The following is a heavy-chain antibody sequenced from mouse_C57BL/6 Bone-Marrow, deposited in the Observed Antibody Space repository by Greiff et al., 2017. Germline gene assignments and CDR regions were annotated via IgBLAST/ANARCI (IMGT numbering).Heavy chain of an antibody. V-gene: IGHV5-17*01. CDR1: GFTFSDYG. D-gene: IGHD1-1*01. Sequence: EVQLQESGGGLVKPGGSLKLSCAASGFTFSDYGLHWVRQAPEKGLEWVAYISSGSSTIYYADTMKGRFTISRANAKNTLFLQMTSLRSEDTAMYYCARHYYGSSFAYWGQGTLVTGSA. CDR3: ARHYYGSSFAY. J-gene: IGHJ3*01. CDR2: ISSGSSTI.